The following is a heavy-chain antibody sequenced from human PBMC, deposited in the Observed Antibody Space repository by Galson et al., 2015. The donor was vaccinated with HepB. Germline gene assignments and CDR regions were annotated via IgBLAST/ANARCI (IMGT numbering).Heavy chain of an antibody. J-gene: IGHJ6*02. CDR2: IWYDGSNK. V-gene: IGHV3-33*01. Sequence: LRLSCAASGFTFSSYGMHWVRQAPGKGLEWVAVIWYDGSNKYYADSVKGRFTITRDNSKNTLYLQMNSLRAEDTAVYYCARDKDRPYGMDVWGQGTTVTVSS. CDR1: GFTFSSYG. CDR3: ARDKDRPYGMDV. D-gene: IGHD2-15*01.